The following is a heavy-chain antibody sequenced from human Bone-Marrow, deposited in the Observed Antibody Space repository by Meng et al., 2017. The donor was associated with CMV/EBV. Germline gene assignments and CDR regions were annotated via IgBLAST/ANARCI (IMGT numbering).Heavy chain of an antibody. J-gene: IGHJ4*02. CDR1: GFIFSDYY. V-gene: IGHV3-11*01. CDR2: ISASGRTM. CDR3: AREWELLSNDF. Sequence: GESLKISCAASGFIFSDYYMSWIRQAPEKGLEWISYISASGRTMYSADSVKGRFSISRDNAKNSLYLQMNSLRAEDTAVYYCAREWELLSNDFWGQGTLVTVSS. D-gene: IGHD1-26*01.